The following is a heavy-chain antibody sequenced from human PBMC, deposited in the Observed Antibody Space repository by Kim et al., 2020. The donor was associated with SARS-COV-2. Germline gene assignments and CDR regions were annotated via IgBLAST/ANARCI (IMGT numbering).Heavy chain of an antibody. CDR2: ISGSGGST. V-gene: IGHV3-23*01. CDR1: GFTFSSYA. Sequence: GGSLRLSCAASGFTFSSYAMSWVRQAPGKGLEWVAAISGSGGSTYYADSVKGRFTISRDNSKNTLYLQMNSLRSEDTAVYYCAKAGIQLWSSYYFYYWGQGTLHPVSS. CDR3: AKAGIQLWSSYYFYY. D-gene: IGHD5-18*01. J-gene: IGHJ4*02.